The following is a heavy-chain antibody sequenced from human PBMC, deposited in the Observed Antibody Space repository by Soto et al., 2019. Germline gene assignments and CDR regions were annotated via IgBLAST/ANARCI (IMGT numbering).Heavy chain of an antibody. CDR3: ATGGYSGYDYNYYYYGMDV. J-gene: IGHJ6*02. CDR1: GGTFNNYA. D-gene: IGHD5-12*01. Sequence: QVQLVQSGAEVKKPGSSVKVSCKASGGTFNNYAISWVRQAPGQGLEWMGGIIPILGTANYAQKFQGRVTITPDESTSTAYMELSSLRSEDTAVYYCATGGYSGYDYNYYYYGMDVWGQGTTVTVSS. CDR2: IIPILGTA. V-gene: IGHV1-69*01.